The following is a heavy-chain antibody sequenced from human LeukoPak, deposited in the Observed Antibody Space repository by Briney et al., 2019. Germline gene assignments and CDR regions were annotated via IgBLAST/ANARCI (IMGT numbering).Heavy chain of an antibody. CDR3: ARVAVATRLGYFDY. Sequence: PSETLSLTCTVSGGSISSYYWSWIRQPPGKGLEWIGYIYYSGSTNYNPSLKSRVTISVDTSKNQFSLKLSSVTAADTAVYYCARVAVATRLGYFDYWDQGTLVTVSS. V-gene: IGHV4-59*01. CDR2: IYYSGST. D-gene: IGHD5-12*01. J-gene: IGHJ4*02. CDR1: GGSISSYY.